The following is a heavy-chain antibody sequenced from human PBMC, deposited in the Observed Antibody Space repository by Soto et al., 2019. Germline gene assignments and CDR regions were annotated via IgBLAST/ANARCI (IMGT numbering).Heavy chain of an antibody. J-gene: IGHJ4*02. D-gene: IGHD2-8*01. Sequence: QVQLQESGPGLVKPSQTLSLTCTVSGGSISSGGYYWSWIRQHPGKGLEWIGYIYYSGRTYYNPSLQSRVTISVDTSKNQFSLKLSSVTAADTAVYYCARCLGGKMVYATPDYWGQGTLVTVSS. V-gene: IGHV4-31*03. CDR2: IYYSGRT. CDR3: ARCLGGKMVYATPDY. CDR1: GGSISSGGYY.